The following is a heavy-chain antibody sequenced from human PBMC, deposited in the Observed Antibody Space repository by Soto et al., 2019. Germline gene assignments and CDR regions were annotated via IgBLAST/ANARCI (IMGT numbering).Heavy chain of an antibody. D-gene: IGHD3-9*01. CDR3: ARRPRLTATFDY. Sequence: PGESLKISCKGSGDSFTSYWIGWVRQMPGKGLEWMGIIYPGGSDTRYSPSFQGQVTISVDKSISTAYLQWSSLKASDTAMYYCARRPRLTATFDYWGQGTLVTVSS. CDR1: GDSFTSYW. J-gene: IGHJ4*02. CDR2: IYPGGSDT. V-gene: IGHV5-51*01.